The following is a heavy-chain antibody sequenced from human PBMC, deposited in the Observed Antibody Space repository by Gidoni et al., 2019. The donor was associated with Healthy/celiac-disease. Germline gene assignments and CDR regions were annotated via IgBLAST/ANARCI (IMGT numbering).Heavy chain of an antibody. CDR2: ISAYNGNT. CDR3: ARDSPVCSGGSCYGFDYYYYYGMDV. Sequence: QVQLVQSGAEVKKPGASVKVSCKASGYTFTSYGISWVRQAPGQGLEWRGWISAYNGNTNYAQKLQGRVTMTTDTSTSTAYMELRSLRSDDTAVYYCARDSPVCSGGSCYGFDYYYYYGMDVWGQGTTVTVSS. V-gene: IGHV1-18*01. J-gene: IGHJ6*02. D-gene: IGHD2-15*01. CDR1: GYTFTSYG.